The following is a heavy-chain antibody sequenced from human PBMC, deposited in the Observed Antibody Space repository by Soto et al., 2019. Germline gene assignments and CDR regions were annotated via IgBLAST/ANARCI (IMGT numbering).Heavy chain of an antibody. Sequence: ETLSLTCAVSGGSISSNNWWNWVRQPPGKGLEWIGEIHHSGSTNYNPSLKSRVTISVDKSKNQFSLKLNSVTAADTAVYYCARARQYCSSSSCYLHPWGQGTLVTVSS. CDR1: GGSISSNNW. V-gene: IGHV4-4*02. D-gene: IGHD2-2*01. CDR3: ARARQYCSSSSCYLHP. CDR2: IHHSGST. J-gene: IGHJ5*02.